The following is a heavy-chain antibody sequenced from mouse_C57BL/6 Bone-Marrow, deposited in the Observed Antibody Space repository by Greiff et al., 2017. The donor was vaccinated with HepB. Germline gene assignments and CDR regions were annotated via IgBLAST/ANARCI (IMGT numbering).Heavy chain of an antibody. CDR1: GYTFTSYW. D-gene: IGHD1-1*01. CDR3: ARGGSKSPFAY. Sequence: QVQLQQPGAELVMPGASVKLSCKASGYTFTSYWMHWVKQRPGQGLEWIGEIDPSDSYTNYNQKFKGKSTLTVDKSSSTAYMQLSSLTSEDSAVYYCARGGSKSPFAYWGQGTLVTVSA. V-gene: IGHV1-69*01. CDR2: IDPSDSYT. J-gene: IGHJ3*01.